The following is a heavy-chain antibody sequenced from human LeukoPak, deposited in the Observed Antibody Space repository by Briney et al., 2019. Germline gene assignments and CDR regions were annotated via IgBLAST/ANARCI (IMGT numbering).Heavy chain of an antibody. J-gene: IGHJ6*03. Sequence: ASVKVSCKASGYTFTSYGISWVRQAPGQGLEWMGWISAYNGNTNYAQKLQGRVNMTTDTSTSTAYMELRSLRSDDTAVYYCARGGGEVVVVPAAPTVYMDVWGKGTTVTVSS. D-gene: IGHD2-2*01. CDR2: ISAYNGNT. CDR1: GYTFTSYG. V-gene: IGHV1-18*01. CDR3: ARGGGEVVVVPAAPTVYMDV.